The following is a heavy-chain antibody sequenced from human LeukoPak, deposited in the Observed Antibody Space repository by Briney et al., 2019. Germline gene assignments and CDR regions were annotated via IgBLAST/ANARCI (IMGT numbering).Heavy chain of an antibody. D-gene: IGHD1-26*01. J-gene: IGHJ4*02. Sequence: PGGSLRLSCAASGLVFNYYTMHWVRQTPNRGLEWVAVISSDGTDKHYADSVKGRFTISRDNSKNTLYLQMNSLRAEDTAVYYCAKVSRSLGKPIDYWGQGTLVTVSS. CDR3: AKVSRSLGKPIDY. CDR1: GLVFNYYT. CDR2: ISSDGTDK. V-gene: IGHV3-30*04.